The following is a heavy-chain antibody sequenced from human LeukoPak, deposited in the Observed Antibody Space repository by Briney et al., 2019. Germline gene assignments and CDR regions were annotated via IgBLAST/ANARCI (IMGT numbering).Heavy chain of an antibody. D-gene: IGHD2/OR15-2a*01. CDR3: ARDSTWVGLSFRH. CDR2: ISSNSRTI. CDR1: GLSFSSYS. J-gene: IGHJ1*01. V-gene: IGHV3-48*02. Sequence: GGSLRLSCAASGLSFSSYSMNWVPQAPGRGLEWVSHISSNSRTIYYADSVKGRFTISRDNAKNSLYLQMNSLRDEDTAVYYCARDSTWVGLSFRHWGQGTLVTVSS.